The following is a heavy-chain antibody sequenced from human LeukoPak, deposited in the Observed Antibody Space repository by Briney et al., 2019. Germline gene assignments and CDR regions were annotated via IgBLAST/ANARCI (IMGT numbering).Heavy chain of an antibody. D-gene: IGHD3-3*01. CDR3: AKSYYDFWSGYYQTFDY. Sequence: GGSLRLSCAASGFTFSSYGMHWVRQAPGKGLEWVAVISYDGSNKYYADSVKGRFTISRDNSKNTLYLQMNSLRAEDTAVYYCAKSYYDFWSGYYQTFDYWGQGTLVTVSS. J-gene: IGHJ4*02. V-gene: IGHV3-30*18. CDR1: GFTFSSYG. CDR2: ISYDGSNK.